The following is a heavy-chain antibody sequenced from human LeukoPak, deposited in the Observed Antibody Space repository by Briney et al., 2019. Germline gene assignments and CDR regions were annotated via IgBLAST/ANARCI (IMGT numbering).Heavy chain of an antibody. CDR1: GGTFSSYA. Sequence: GSSVKVSCKASGGTFSSYAISWVRQAPGQGLEWIGIINRSGDSVKYAQKFQGRVTMTRDTSTSTLYMELDSLRSEDTAVYYCARDVIAGTGSAVLDYWGQGTLVTVSS. J-gene: IGHJ4*02. CDR3: ARDVIAGTGSAVLDY. D-gene: IGHD6-13*01. V-gene: IGHV1-46*01. CDR2: INRSGDSV.